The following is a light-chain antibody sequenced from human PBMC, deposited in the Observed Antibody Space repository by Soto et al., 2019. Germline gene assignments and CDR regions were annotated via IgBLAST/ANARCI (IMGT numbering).Light chain of an antibody. CDR3: QQYNSYPYT. CDR1: QSISSW. J-gene: IGKJ2*01. Sequence: DIQMTQSPSTLSTTVGDRVPITCRARQSISSWLSWYQQKHGKAPKLLIYKASSLESGVPSRFSGSGSGTEFTLTISSLQPDDFATYYCQQYNSYPYTFGQGTKLEI. V-gene: IGKV1-5*03. CDR2: KAS.